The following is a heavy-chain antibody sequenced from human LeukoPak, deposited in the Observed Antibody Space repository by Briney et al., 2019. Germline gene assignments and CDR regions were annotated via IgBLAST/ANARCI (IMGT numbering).Heavy chain of an antibody. Sequence: ESLQISCXGXGYSXTSYWIGWVRQLPGKGLEWMGIIYPGDSDTRYSPSFQGQVTISADKSISTAYLQWSSLKASDTAMYYCARQRYPGTASHPWGQGTLVTVSS. CDR2: IYPGDSDT. V-gene: IGHV5-51*01. J-gene: IGHJ5*02. CDR3: ARQRYPGTASHP. CDR1: GYSXTSYW. D-gene: IGHD3-10*01.